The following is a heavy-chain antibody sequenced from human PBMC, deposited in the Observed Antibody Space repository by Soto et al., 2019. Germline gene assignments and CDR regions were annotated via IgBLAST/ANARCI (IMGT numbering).Heavy chain of an antibody. D-gene: IGHD3-10*01. Sequence: QITLKESGPTLVKPTQTLTLTCTFSGFSLSTSGVSVGWIRQPPGKALEWLALIYWDDDKRYSPSLKSRLTITKDTSKNQVALTMTTMDPVDTATYYFAHLITINGMDVWGLGTTVTVSS. CDR2: IYWDDDK. CDR3: AHLITINGMDV. CDR1: GFSLSTSGVS. V-gene: IGHV2-5*02. J-gene: IGHJ6*02.